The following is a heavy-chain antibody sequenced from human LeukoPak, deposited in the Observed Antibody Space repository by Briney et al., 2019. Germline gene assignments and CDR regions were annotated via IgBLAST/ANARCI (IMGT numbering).Heavy chain of an antibody. J-gene: IGHJ3*02. CDR2: ISSSSSTI. CDR3: ARGGGIAAAGTLPSI. D-gene: IGHD6-13*01. V-gene: IGHV3-48*01. CDR1: GFTFSSYS. Sequence: PGGSLRLSCAASGFTFSSYSMNWVRQAPGKGLEWVSYISSSSSTIYYADSVKGRFTIPRDNAKNSLYLQMNSLRAEDTAVYYCARGGGIAAAGTLPSIWGRGTMVTVSS.